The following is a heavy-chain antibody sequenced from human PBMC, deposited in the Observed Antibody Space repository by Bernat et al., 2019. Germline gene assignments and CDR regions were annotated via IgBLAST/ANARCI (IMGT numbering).Heavy chain of an antibody. CDR3: AREYSSSADAFDI. D-gene: IGHD6-6*01. J-gene: IGHJ3*02. Sequence: QVQLVESGGGVVQPGRSLRLSCAASGFTFSSYDMHWVRQAPGKGLEWVAVTSYDASNKYYADSVKGRFTISRDNSKNTLYLQMNSLRAEDTAVYYCAREYSSSADAFDIWGQGTMVTVSS. CDR2: TSYDASNK. V-gene: IGHV3-30-3*01. CDR1: GFTFSSYD.